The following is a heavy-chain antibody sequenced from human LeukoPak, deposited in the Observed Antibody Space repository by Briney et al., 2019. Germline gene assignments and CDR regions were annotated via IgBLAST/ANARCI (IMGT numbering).Heavy chain of an antibody. Sequence: ASVKVSCKASGYSFTNYALHWVRQAPGQRLEWMRWTNSSTGNTRFPQDFQGRLTITIDTSASTSYMELSSLRSEDTAVYYCARSPGGNARTWLDYWGQGALVTVSS. V-gene: IGHV1-3*02. J-gene: IGHJ4*02. CDR2: TNSSTGNT. CDR3: ARSPGGNARTWLDY. D-gene: IGHD4-23*01. CDR1: GYSFTNYA.